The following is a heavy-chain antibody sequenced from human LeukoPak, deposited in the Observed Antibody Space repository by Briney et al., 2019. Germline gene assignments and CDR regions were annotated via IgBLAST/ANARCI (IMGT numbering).Heavy chain of an antibody. Sequence: SETLSPTCSVSGGSISSYYWSWIRQPPGKGLEWIGYIYYSGSTNYNPSLKSRVTISKDMSKNQFSLRLTSVTAADTAVYYCARVGGAPLGAFDIWGQGTMVTVSS. J-gene: IGHJ3*02. CDR2: IYYSGST. CDR3: ARVGGAPLGAFDI. V-gene: IGHV4-59*01. D-gene: IGHD3-16*01. CDR1: GGSISSYY.